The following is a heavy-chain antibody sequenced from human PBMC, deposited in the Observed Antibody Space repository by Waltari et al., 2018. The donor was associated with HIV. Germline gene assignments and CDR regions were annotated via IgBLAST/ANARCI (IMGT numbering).Heavy chain of an antibody. Sequence: QVQLVQSGAEVKKRGCSVKVSCKVSGCTFSSNASSWVRQAPGKGLEWRGRIIPMFGTLNYAQKFQGRVTITADDSTSTAYMELSSLRSVETAVYYCARDPNREGYTSWGQGTLVTVSS. J-gene: IGHJ5*02. CDR2: IIPMFGTL. V-gene: IGHV1-69*18. CDR1: GCTFSSNA. D-gene: IGHD5-12*01. CDR3: ARDPNREGYTS.